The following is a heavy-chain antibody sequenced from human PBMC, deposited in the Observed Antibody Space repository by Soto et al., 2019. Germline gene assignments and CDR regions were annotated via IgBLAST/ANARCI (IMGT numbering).Heavy chain of an antibody. CDR2: IYYSGST. D-gene: IGHD1-26*01. Sequence: QVHPRESGPGLVKPSEILSLTCTVSGGSITSSSYYWGWIRQPPGKGLEWIGSIYYSGSTYYNPSLKSRVTISVDTSKNQFSLKLSSVTAADTAVYYCATQEVGGSYVYTFDPWGQGTLVTVSS. V-gene: IGHV4-39*01. CDR1: GGSITSSSYY. CDR3: ATQEVGGSYVYTFDP. J-gene: IGHJ5*02.